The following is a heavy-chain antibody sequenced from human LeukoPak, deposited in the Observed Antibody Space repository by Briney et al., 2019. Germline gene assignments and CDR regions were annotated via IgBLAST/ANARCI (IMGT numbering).Heavy chain of an antibody. D-gene: IGHD3-22*01. CDR3: AKDSSGYDAFDI. V-gene: IGHV4-59*01. CDR1: GGSISSYY. Sequence: SETLSLTCTVSGGSISSYYWSWIRQPPGKGLEWIGYIYYSGSTNYNPSLKSRVTISVDTSKNQFSLKLSSVTAADTAVYYCAKDSSGYDAFDIWGQGTMVTVSS. J-gene: IGHJ3*02. CDR2: IYYSGST.